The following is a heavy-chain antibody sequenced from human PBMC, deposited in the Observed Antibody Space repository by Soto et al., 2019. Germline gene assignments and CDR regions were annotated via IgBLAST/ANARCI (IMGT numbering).Heavy chain of an antibody. J-gene: IGHJ3*02. CDR1: GYTFPSYD. CDR2: MNPNSGNT. Sequence: QVQLVQSGAEVKKPGASVKVSCKASGYTFPSYDISWVRQDTGQGLEWMGWMNPNSGNTGYAQKFQGRVTMTRNTSMRTAYMELGSLRSEYPAVYYCARSFSGYCSGGSCYSDAFDIWGQGTMVTVSS. V-gene: IGHV1-8*01. CDR3: ARSFSGYCSGGSCYSDAFDI. D-gene: IGHD2-15*01.